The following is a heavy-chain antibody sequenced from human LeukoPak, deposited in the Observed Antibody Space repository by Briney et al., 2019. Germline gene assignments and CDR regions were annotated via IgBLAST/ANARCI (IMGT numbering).Heavy chain of an antibody. CDR1: GNTFTNNG. CDR2: ISAYNGNT. Sequence: ASVKVSCKASGNTFTNNGISWVRQAPGQGLEWMGWISAYNGNTNYAQKFQGRVTMTTDSSTSTAYMELRSLRSDDTAVYYCARAAVGATLSEYFQHWGQGTLVTVSS. D-gene: IGHD1-26*01. V-gene: IGHV1-18*01. CDR3: ARAAVGATLSEYFQH. J-gene: IGHJ1*01.